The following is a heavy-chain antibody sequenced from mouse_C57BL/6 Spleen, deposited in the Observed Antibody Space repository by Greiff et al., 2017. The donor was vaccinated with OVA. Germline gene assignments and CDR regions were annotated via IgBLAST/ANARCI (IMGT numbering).Heavy chain of an antibody. Sequence: QVQLKQPGTELVKPGASVKLSCKASGYTFTSYWMHWVKQRPGQGLEWIGNINPSNGGTNYNEKFKSKATLTVDKSSSTAYMQLSSLTSEDSAVYYCARLGYGNYVDYAMDYWGQGTSVTVSS. D-gene: IGHD2-10*02. CDR3: ARLGYGNYVDYAMDY. J-gene: IGHJ4*01. V-gene: IGHV1-53*01. CDR1: GYTFTSYW. CDR2: INPSNGGT.